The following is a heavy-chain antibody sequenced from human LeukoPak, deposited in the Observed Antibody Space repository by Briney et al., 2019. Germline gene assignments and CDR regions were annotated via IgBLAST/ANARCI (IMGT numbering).Heavy chain of an antibody. V-gene: IGHV4-34*01. CDR2: INHSGST. J-gene: IGHJ4*02. CDR3: ARVRIVGATTGVRYFDY. D-gene: IGHD1-26*01. CDR1: GGSFSGYY. Sequence: PSETLSLTCAVYGGSFSGYYWSWIRQPPGKGLEWIGEINHSGSTNYNPSLKSRVTISVDTSKNQFSLKLSSVTAADTAVYYCARVRIVGATTGVRYFDYWGQGTLATVSS.